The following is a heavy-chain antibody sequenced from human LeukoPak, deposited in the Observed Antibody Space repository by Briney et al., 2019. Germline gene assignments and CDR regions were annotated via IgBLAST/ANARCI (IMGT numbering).Heavy chain of an antibody. J-gene: IGHJ5*02. CDR2: INTDTGNP. Sequence: ASVKVSCKASGYTFISYAMNWVRQAPGQGLEWMGWINTDTGNPTYAQGFTRRLVFSLDSSASTAYLQISSLKAEDTAVYYCARTLFGDQYQLLHNWFDPWGQGTLVTVSS. CDR1: GYTFISYA. V-gene: IGHV7-4-1*02. D-gene: IGHD2-2*01. CDR3: ARTLFGDQYQLLHNWFDP.